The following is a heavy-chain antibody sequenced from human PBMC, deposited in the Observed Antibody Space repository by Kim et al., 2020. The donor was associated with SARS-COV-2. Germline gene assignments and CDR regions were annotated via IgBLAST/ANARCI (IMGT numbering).Heavy chain of an antibody. Sequence: GGSLRLSCAASGFRFSDAWMTWVRQDAGKRLEWVAIMNPDGTKIGYVDSVKGRFTISRDNAKNSVHLQMNSLRVEDTALYYCARDPGSGALDFWGQGTLVTVSS. J-gene: IGHJ4*02. CDR3: ARDPGSGALDF. CDR2: MNPDGTKI. D-gene: IGHD3-10*01. V-gene: IGHV3-7*03. CDR1: GFRFSDAW.